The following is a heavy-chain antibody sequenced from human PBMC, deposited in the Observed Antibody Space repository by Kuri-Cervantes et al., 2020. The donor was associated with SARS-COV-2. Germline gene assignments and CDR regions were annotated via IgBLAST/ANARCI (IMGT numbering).Heavy chain of an antibody. J-gene: IGHJ2*01. V-gene: IGHV4-34*01. CDR2: INHSGST. D-gene: IGHD3-22*01. Sequence: GSLRLSCAVYGGSFSGYYWSWIRQPPGKGLEWIGEINHSGSTNYNPSLKSRVTISVDTSKNQFSLKLSSVTAADTAVYYCARGFSAVVVAHWYFDPWGCGTLVTVSS. CDR3: ARGFSAVVVAHWYFDP. CDR1: GGSFSGYY.